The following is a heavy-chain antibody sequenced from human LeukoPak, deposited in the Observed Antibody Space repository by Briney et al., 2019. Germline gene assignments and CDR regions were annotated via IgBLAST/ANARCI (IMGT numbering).Heavy chain of an antibody. CDR3: ARFRTRDYYYYYGMDV. V-gene: IGHV1-18*01. J-gene: IGHJ6*02. CDR2: ISAYNGNT. Sequence: ASVKVSCKASGGTFSSYAISWVRQAPGQGLEWMGWISAYNGNTNYAQKLQGRVTMTTDTSTSTAYMELRSLRSDDTAVYYCARFRTRDYYYYYGMDVWGQGTTVTVSS. CDR1: GGTFSSYA. D-gene: IGHD3/OR15-3a*01.